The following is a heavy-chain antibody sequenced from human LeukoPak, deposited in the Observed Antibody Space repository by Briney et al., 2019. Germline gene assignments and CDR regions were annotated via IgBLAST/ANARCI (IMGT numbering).Heavy chain of an antibody. V-gene: IGHV3-48*03. J-gene: IGHJ4*02. CDR1: GYTLRCEE. Sequence: RPGGSLILSCATSGYTLRCEEMTWVRQAPGKGLEWVSYMSSGGSTIYYADSVKGRFTISRDNAKNSLYLQMNSLRAEDTAVYYCARWMGRIPAAVTFVYPGRRSKVTVSS. CDR3: ARWMGRIPAAVTFVY. D-gene: IGHD6-13*01. CDR2: MSSGGSTI.